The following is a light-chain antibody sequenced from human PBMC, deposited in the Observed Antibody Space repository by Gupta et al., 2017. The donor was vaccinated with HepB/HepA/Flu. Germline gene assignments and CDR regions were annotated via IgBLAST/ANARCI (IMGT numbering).Light chain of an antibody. CDR2: GAS. V-gene: IGKV3-15*01. J-gene: IGKJ1*01. CDR1: QSISKN. CDR3: QQYNFWPPWT. Sequence: ETVMTQTPATLSVSPGERATLSCRASQSISKNLAWYQQKPGQAPRLLIYGASTRATGVPARFSGSGSGTESTLTITSRQSEDFAVYYCQQYNFWPPWTFGQGTXVEIK.